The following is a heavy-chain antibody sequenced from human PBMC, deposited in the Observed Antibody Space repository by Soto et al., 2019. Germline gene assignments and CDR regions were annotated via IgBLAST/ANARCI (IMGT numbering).Heavy chain of an antibody. CDR3: AGGLGYDANGYVLAAFVL. CDR1: GASLSSGNYY. CDR2: IFHTGTS. J-gene: IGHJ3*01. D-gene: IGHD3-22*01. V-gene: IGHV4-30-4*01. Sequence: QVQLQESGPGLAKPSQTLSLTCTVSGASLSSGNYYWTWIRQVPGKDLEWMGHIFHTGTSFSTPSLRCRIHMSIDTSVKQFSLSLSSVAAAVTAVYYCAGGLGYDANGYVLAAFVLWGQGKKVSVS.